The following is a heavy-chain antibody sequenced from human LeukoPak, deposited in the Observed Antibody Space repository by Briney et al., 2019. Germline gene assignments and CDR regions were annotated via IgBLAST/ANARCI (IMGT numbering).Heavy chain of an antibody. CDR3: ARDPLYGSGSDHNVWVFDY. V-gene: IGHV1-2*02. J-gene: IGHJ4*02. Sequence: ASVKVSCKASGYTFTGYYMHWVRQAPGQGLEWMGWINPNSGGTNYAQKFQGRVTMTRDTSISTAYMELSRLRSDDTAVYYCARDPLYGSGSDHNVWVFDYWGQGTLVTVSS. CDR1: GYTFTGYY. D-gene: IGHD3-10*01. CDR2: INPNSGGT.